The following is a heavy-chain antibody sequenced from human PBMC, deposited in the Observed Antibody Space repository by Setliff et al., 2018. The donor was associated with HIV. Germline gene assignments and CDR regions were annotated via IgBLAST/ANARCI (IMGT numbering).Heavy chain of an antibody. D-gene: IGHD3-16*01. Sequence: PGGSLRLSCAASGFTFSTYAMGWVRQAPGRGLEWVASISGPSQYIYYGDSVMGRFTISRDNAKNSLYLQMNSLRAEDTAIYYCTRDLNLSGGEAFDIWGQGTMVTVSS. CDR3: TRDLNLSGGEAFDI. J-gene: IGHJ3*02. V-gene: IGHV3-21*01. CDR1: GFTFSTYA. CDR2: ISGPSQYI.